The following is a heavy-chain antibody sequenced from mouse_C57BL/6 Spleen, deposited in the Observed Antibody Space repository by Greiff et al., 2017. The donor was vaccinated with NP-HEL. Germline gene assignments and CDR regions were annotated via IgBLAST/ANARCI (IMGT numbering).Heavy chain of an antibody. CDR2: IHPNSGST. J-gene: IGHJ3*01. Sequence: QVQLQQPGAELVKPGASVKLSCKASGFTFTSYWMHWVKQRPGQGLEWIGMIHPNSGSTNYNEKFKSKATLTVDKSSSTAYMQLSSLTSEDSAVYYCARGSSQAWFAYWGQGTLVTVSA. D-gene: IGHD1-1*01. CDR1: GFTFTSYW. CDR3: ARGSSQAWFAY. V-gene: IGHV1-64*01.